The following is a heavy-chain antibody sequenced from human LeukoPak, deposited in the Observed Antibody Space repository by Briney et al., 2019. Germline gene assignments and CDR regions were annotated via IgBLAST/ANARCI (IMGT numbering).Heavy chain of an antibody. CDR2: IWYDGSDK. D-gene: IGHD5-24*01. CDR1: GFTFSSYG. J-gene: IGHJ4*02. Sequence: GGSLRLSCAASGFTFSSYGMHWVRQAPGKGLEWVAVIWYDGSDKYYADSVKGRHTISRDNSKNTLYLQMNSLRAEDTAVYYCARGDGYNHSPFDYWGQGTLVTVSS. CDR3: ARGDGYNHSPFDY. V-gene: IGHV3-33*08.